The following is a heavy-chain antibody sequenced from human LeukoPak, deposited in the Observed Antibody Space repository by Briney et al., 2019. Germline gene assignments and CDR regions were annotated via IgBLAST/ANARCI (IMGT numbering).Heavy chain of an antibody. V-gene: IGHV3-49*04. D-gene: IGHD2-15*01. CDR2: IRSKSYGATT. CDR3: TRCSSGACYSSSASDV. CDR1: DFTYAYAGFA. Sequence: GRSLRLSCTASDFTYAYAGFAMTWVRQAPGKGLEWVAFIRSKSYGATTEYAASVKGRFTISRDDSKAMAFLQMDNLRTEDTAVYYCTRCSSGACYSSSASDVWGQGTMVTVSS. J-gene: IGHJ3*01.